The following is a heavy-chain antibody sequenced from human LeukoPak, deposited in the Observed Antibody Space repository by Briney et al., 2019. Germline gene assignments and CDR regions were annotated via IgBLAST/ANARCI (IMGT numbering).Heavy chain of an antibody. CDR1: GLTFSSYG. J-gene: IGHJ6*02. CDR3: ARGLSGSYYISYYYYGMDV. CDR2: ISYDGSNK. D-gene: IGHD3-10*01. V-gene: IGHV3-30*03. Sequence: GGSLRLSCAASGLTFSSYGMHWVRQAPGKGLEWVAVISYDGSNKYYADSVKGRFTISRDNSKNTLYLQMNSLRAEDTAVYYCARGLSGSYYISYYYYGMDVWGQGTTVTVSS.